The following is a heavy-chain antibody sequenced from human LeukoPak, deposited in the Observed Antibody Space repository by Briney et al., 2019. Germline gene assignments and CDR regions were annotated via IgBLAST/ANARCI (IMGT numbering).Heavy chain of an antibody. V-gene: IGHV4-34*01. CDR3: ARRWLHRKGFDY. CDR1: GGXFSGYY. D-gene: IGHD5-24*01. CDR2: INHSGST. J-gene: IGHJ4*02. Sequence: SETLSLTCAVYGGXFSGYYCSWIRQPPGKGLEWIGEINHSGSTNYNPSLKSRVTISVDTSKNQFSLKLSSVTAADTAVYYCARRWLHRKGFDYWGQGTLVTVSS.